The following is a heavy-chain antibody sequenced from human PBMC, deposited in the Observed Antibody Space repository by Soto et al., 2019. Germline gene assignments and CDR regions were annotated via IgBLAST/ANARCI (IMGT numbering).Heavy chain of an antibody. CDR1: GGSISSSSYY. CDR2: IYYSGST. J-gene: IGHJ6*02. Sequence: SETLSLTCTVSGGSISSSSYYWGWIRQPPGKGLEWIGSIYYSGSTYYNPSLKSRGTISVDTSKNQFSLKLSSVTAADTAVYSCARRSSGPYYYGMDVWGQGTTVPVSS. V-gene: IGHV4-39*01. CDR3: ARRSSGPYYYGMDV. D-gene: IGHD6-19*01.